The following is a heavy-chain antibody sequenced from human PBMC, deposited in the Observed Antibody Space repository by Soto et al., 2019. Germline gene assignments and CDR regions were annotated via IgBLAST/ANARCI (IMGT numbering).Heavy chain of an antibody. CDR3: VRDGLDYYDTERLYFDN. CDR2: ISSSAVYI. J-gene: IGHJ4*02. Sequence: EVQLVESGGGPVRPGGSLKLSCAASGFNFITYSLSWVRQAPGKGLEWVASISSSAVYIDYADSVNGRFTISRDNANNSLYLQMNSLRAEDTATYHCVRDGLDYYDTERLYFDNWGQGTLVTVSS. D-gene: IGHD3-22*01. CDR1: GFNFITYS. V-gene: IGHV3-21*01.